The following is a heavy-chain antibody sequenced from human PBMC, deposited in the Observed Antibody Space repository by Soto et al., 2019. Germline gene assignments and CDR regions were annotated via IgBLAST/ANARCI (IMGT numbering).Heavy chain of an antibody. CDR1: GYTFTGYY. CDR2: INPNSGGT. J-gene: IGHJ3*02. V-gene: IGHV1-2*04. CDR3: ARDQGGWLQTPDAFDI. D-gene: IGHD5-12*01. Sequence: ASVKVSCKASGYTFTGYYMHWVRQAPGQGLEWMGWINPNSGGTNYAQKFQGWVTMTRDTSISTAYMELSRLRSDDTAVYYCARDQGGWLQTPDAFDIWGQGTMVTLSS.